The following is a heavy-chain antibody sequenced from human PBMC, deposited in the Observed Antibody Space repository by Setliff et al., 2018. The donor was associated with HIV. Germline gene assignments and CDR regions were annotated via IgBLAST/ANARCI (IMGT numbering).Heavy chain of an antibody. Sequence: SETLSLTCTVSGGSISSGGYYWSWIRQHPGKGLEWIGYIYYSGSTYYNPSLKSRVTMTRDTSINTAYMELSGLRSDDTAVYYCARQLSNSLESWGQGTPVTVS. CDR1: GGSISSGGYY. V-gene: IGHV4-31*03. D-gene: IGHD1-1*01. CDR3: ARQLSNSLES. J-gene: IGHJ4*02. CDR2: IYYSGST.